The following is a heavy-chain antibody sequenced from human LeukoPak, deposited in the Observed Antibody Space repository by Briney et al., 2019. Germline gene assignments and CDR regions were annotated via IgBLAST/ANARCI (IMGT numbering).Heavy chain of an antibody. CDR1: GYTFTGYY. J-gene: IGHJ4*02. CDR2: INPNSGGT. CDR3: AREGEYCTNGVCYRPFDY. Sequence: ASVKVSCKASGYTFTGYYMHWVRQAPGQGLEWMGWINPNSGGTNYAQKFQGRVTMTRDTSISTAYMELSRLRSDDTAVYYCAREGEYCTNGVCYRPFDYWGQGTLVTVSS. V-gene: IGHV1-2*02. D-gene: IGHD2-8*01.